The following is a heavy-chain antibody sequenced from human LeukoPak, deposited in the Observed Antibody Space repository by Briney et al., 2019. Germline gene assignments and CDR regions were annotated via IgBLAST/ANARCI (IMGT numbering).Heavy chain of an antibody. Sequence: PSETLSLTCTVSGGSISGYYWSWIRQPPGKVLEWIGYIYYSGSTNYNPSLKSRVTISVDTSKNQFSLKLSSVTAADTAVYYCARVPGRFLEWLSFDYWGQGTLVTVSS. J-gene: IGHJ4*02. D-gene: IGHD3-3*01. CDR3: ARVPGRFLEWLSFDY. V-gene: IGHV4-59*01. CDR1: GGSISGYY. CDR2: IYYSGST.